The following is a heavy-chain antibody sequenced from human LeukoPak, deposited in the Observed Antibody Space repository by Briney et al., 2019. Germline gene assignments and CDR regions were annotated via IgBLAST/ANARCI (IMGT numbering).Heavy chain of an antibody. D-gene: IGHD5/OR15-5a*01. V-gene: IGHV1-2*02. J-gene: IGHJ3*02. CDR2: INPDSGGT. CDR1: GYTFTDYF. Sequence: ASVKVACKASGYTFTDYFMHWVRQARGQGLEWMGWINPDSGGTNDAQEFQGRVTMTRHTYISRGYVELRSLRSDDSAVYYCARDPSHLSTMSDALDIWGQGTMVTVSS. CDR3: ARDPSHLSTMSDALDI.